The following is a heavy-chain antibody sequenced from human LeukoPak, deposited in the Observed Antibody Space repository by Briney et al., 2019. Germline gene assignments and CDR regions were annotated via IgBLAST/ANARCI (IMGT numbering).Heavy chain of an antibody. CDR1: GFTFSSYA. Sequence: GGSLRLSCAASGFTFSSYAISWVRQAPGRGLEWVSAISGIGGSTYYADSVKGRLIISRDNSKNTLYLQMNSLRAGDTAVYYCAQRPYSDVTFDIWGQGTMVTVSS. D-gene: IGHD1-1*01. J-gene: IGHJ3*02. CDR3: AQRPYSDVTFDI. V-gene: IGHV3-23*01. CDR2: ISGIGGST.